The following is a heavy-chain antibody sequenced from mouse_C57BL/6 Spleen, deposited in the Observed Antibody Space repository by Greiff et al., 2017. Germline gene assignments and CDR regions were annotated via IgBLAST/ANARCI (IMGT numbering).Heavy chain of an antibody. CDR1: GYTFTSYW. CDR3: ALPGCGTCYFDV. CDR2: INPSNGGT. Sequence: VQLQQPGTELVKPGASVKLSCKASGYTFTSYWMHWVKQRPGQGLEWIGNINPSNGGTNYNDKFKSKATLTVDKSSSTAYMQLSSLTSEDSAVYYCALPGCGTCYFDVWGTGTTVTVSS. D-gene: IGHD3-2*02. J-gene: IGHJ1*03. V-gene: IGHV1-53*01.